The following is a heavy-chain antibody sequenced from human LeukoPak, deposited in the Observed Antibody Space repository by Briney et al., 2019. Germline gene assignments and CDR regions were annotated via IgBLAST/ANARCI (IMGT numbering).Heavy chain of an antibody. Sequence: ASVKVSCKASGYTFTGYYMHWVRQAPGQGLEWMGWINPNSGGTNYAQKFQGRVTMTRDTSISTAYMELSRLRSDDTAVYYCARGGLGYCSGGSCYSSGVYQLDAFDIWGQGTMVTVSS. CDR2: INPNSGGT. CDR3: ARGGLGYCSGGSCYSSGVYQLDAFDI. J-gene: IGHJ3*02. CDR1: GYTFTGYY. D-gene: IGHD2-15*01. V-gene: IGHV1-2*02.